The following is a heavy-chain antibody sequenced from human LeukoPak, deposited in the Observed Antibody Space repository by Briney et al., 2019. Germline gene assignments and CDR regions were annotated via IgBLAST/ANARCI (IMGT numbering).Heavy chain of an antibody. D-gene: IGHD3-22*01. CDR1: GYSISSGYY. J-gene: IGHJ4*02. CDR3: ARATGSYYDSSGYHDY. Sequence: ETLSLTCTVSGYSISSGYYWGWIRQPPGKGLEWIGSIYHSGSTYYNPSLKSRVTISVDTSKNQFSLKLSSVTAADTAVYYCARATGSYYDSSGYHDYWGQGTLVTVSS. CDR2: IYHSGST. V-gene: IGHV4-38-2*02.